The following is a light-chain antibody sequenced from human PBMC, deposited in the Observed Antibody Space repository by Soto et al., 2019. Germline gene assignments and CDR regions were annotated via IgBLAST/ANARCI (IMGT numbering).Light chain of an antibody. J-gene: IGLJ3*02. CDR2: DNN. Sequence: QSVLTQPPSASGTPGQKVNICCSGSRPNIGSNYVFVYWYQQVPGTAPKLLIYDNNQRPSGVPDRFSGSKSGTSASLAISGLRSEDEADYYCAAWDDSLSGPVFGGGTKLTVL. CDR3: AAWDDSLSGPV. V-gene: IGLV1-47*02. CDR1: RPNIGSNY.